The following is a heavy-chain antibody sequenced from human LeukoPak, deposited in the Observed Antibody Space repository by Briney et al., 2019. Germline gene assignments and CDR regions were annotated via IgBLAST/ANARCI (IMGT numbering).Heavy chain of an antibody. CDR1: GSTFSSHV. J-gene: IGHJ4*02. V-gene: IGHV3-23*01. CDR3: AKDFRIGYSAHFDY. CDR2: IYQNGRTI. Sequence: GGSLRLSCVGSGSTFSSHVMCYVRQAPAEGVEFVSGIYQNGRTIHYDDSVKSRFSISSDNSKNTLYLQMDSLRGEDTAVSYCAKDFRIGYSAHFDYCGQGGLVTVSS. D-gene: IGHD2-21*01.